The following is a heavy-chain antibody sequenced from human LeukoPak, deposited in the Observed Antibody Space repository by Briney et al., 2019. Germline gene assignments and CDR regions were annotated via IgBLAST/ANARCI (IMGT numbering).Heavy chain of an antibody. J-gene: IGHJ5*02. V-gene: IGHV1-2*04. CDR2: INPNSGGT. CDR3: ARPGYDILTGYYGGNWFDP. D-gene: IGHD3-9*01. CDR1: GGTFSIYA. Sequence: ASVTVSCTASGGTFSIYAISWVRQAPGQGLEWMGWINPNSGGTNYAQKFQGWVTMTRDTSISTAYMELSRLRSDDTAVYYCARPGYDILTGYYGGNWFDPWGQGTLVTVSS.